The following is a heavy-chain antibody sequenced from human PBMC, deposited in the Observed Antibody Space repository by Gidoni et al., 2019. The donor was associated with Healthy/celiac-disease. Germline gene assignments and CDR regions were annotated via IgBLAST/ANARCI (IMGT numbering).Heavy chain of an antibody. V-gene: IGHV3-21*01. D-gene: IGHD1-26*01. CDR3: ARAPDGMRSYGMDV. J-gene: IGHJ6*02. CDR2: ISCSGSYT. Sequence: EVQLVEPGGGRVQPGEYLRLTRAAPGCPLSSYSVNWVSQDPGKGLEWVSSISCSGSYTYYADSVNGRFTISSANAKNSLYLLMTSLSAEDTAVYYCARAPDGMRSYGMDVWGQGTTVTVSS. CDR1: GCPLSSYS.